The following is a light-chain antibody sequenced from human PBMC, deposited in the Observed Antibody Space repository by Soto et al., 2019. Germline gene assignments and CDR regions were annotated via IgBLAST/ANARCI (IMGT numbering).Light chain of an antibody. Sequence: QSALTQPASVSGSPGQSITISCTGTSSDVGVYDFVSWYQQHPAKAPKLLIYDVSYRPSGVSDRFSGSKSGNTASLTISGLQAEDEADYYCGSYTSSSTVLFGGGTKVTVL. CDR3: GSYTSSSTVL. CDR2: DVS. V-gene: IGLV2-14*01. J-gene: IGLJ2*01. CDR1: SSDVGVYDF.